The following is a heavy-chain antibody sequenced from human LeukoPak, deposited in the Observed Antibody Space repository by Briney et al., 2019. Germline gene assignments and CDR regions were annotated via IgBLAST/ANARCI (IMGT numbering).Heavy chain of an antibody. V-gene: IGHV4-59*08. CDR1: GGSISSYY. CDR2: IYYSGST. CDR3: ARRKVGSGSYYED. J-gene: IGHJ4*02. Sequence: SETLSLTCTVSGGSISSYYWSWIRQPPGKGLEWIGYIYYSGSTNYNPSLKSRVTISVDTSKNQFSLKLSSVTAADTAVYYCARRKVGSGSYYEDWGQGTLVTVSS. D-gene: IGHD1-26*01.